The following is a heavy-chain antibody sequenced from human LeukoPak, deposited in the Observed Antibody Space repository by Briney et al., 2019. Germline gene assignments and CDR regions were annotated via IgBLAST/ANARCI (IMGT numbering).Heavy chain of an antibody. V-gene: IGHV1-18*01. CDR2: ISPYDGNT. D-gene: IGHD1-1*01. CDR3: VRVWPPNAVDRGMTYSYFNALDV. CDR1: NYTFARYG. Sequence: ASVKVSCKASNYTFARYGLSWVRQAPGQGLQWVGWISPYDGNTDYAQRFQARVTMTIDRATRTVYMDLKRLRLDDTAVYYCVRVWPPNAVDRGMTYSYFNALDVWGQGTTVTVSS. J-gene: IGHJ6*02.